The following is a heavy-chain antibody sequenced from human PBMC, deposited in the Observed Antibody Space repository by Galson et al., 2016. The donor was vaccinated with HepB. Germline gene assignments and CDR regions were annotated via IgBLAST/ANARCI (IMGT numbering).Heavy chain of an antibody. CDR2: IYYSGST. Sequence: ETLSLTCTVSGGSISSSSYYWGWIRQPPGKGLEWIGSIYYSGSTYYNPSLKSRVTISVDASKNQFSLKLSSVTAADTAVYYCARPSTVTTFYYWGQGTLVTVSS. CDR3: ARPSTVTTFYY. J-gene: IGHJ4*02. CDR1: GGSISSSSYY. V-gene: IGHV4-39*01. D-gene: IGHD4-11*01.